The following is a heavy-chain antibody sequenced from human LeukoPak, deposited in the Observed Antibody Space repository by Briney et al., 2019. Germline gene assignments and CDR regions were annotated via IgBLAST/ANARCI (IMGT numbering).Heavy chain of an antibody. CDR2: IIPIFGTA. CDR3: ARTTVQYSGRYPFGY. J-gene: IGHJ4*02. D-gene: IGHD1-26*01. Sequence: SVKVSCKASGGTFSSYAISWVRQAPGQGLEWMGGIIPIFGTANDAQKFQGRVTITADESTSTAYMELSSLRSEDTAVYYCARTTVQYSGRYPFGYWGQGTLVTVSS. V-gene: IGHV1-69*13. CDR1: GGTFSSYA.